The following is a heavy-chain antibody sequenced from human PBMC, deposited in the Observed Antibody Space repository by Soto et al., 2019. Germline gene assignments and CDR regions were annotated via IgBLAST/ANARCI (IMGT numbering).Heavy chain of an antibody. CDR2: INHSGST. CDR1: GGSFSGYY. V-gene: IGHV4-34*01. J-gene: IGHJ6*02. CDR3: ARGEDYYGMDV. Sequence: QVQLQQWGAGLLKPSETLSLTCAVYGGSFSGYYWSWIRQPPRKGLEWIGEINHSGSTNYNPSLKSRVTISVDTSKNQFSLKLSSVTAADPAVYYCARGEDYYGMDVWGQGTTVTVSS.